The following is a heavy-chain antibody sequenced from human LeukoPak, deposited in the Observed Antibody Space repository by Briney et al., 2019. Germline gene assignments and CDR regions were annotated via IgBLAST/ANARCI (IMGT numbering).Heavy chain of an antibody. V-gene: IGHV4-39*01. D-gene: IGHD5-18*01. CDR3: ARHGYSYGPGFDY. J-gene: IGHJ4*02. Sequence: GSLRLSCAASGFALSDYYMSWIRQAPGKGLEWIGSISYSGSTYYKSSLTSRVTISVDTSKNQFSLNLSSVTAADTAVYYCARHGYSYGPGFDYWGQGTLVTVSS. CDR1: GFALSDYY. CDR2: ISYSGST.